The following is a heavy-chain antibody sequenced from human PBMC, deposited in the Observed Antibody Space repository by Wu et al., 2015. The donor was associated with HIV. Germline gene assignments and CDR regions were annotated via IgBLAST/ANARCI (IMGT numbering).Heavy chain of an antibody. CDR3: ARYIAAAGPNWFDP. J-gene: IGHJ5*02. V-gene: IGHV1-2*02. CDR1: GYTSTDYY. Sequence: VSCKATGYTSTDYYIHWMRQAPGQGLEWMGWINPNSGGTNHAQKFQGRVTMTRDTSISTAYMELSRLRSGDTAVYYCARYIAAAGPNWFDPWGQGTLVTVSS. D-gene: IGHD6-13*01. CDR2: INPNSGGT.